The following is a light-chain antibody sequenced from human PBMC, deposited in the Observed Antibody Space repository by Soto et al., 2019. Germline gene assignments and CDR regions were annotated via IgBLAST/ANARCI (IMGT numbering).Light chain of an antibody. CDR2: AAS. V-gene: IGKV1-39*01. Sequence: DIQMTQSPSSLSASVGDEVTVTCRASHTIMTYLNWYQLKPGKPPKLLIYAASSLQSGVPSRFGGSGSGTDFTLTISSLQPEDFATYYCQQSYSTWTFGQGTKVDIK. CDR3: QQSYSTWT. CDR1: HTIMTY. J-gene: IGKJ1*01.